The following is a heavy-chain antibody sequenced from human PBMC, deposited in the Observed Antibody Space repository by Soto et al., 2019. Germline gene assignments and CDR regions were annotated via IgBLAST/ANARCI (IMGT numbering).Heavy chain of an antibody. CDR1: GFTFSSYA. V-gene: IGHV3-23*01. J-gene: IGHJ4*02. D-gene: IGHD6-6*01. Sequence: EVQLLESGGGLVQPGASLRLSCAASGFTFSSYAMSWVRQAPGKGLEWVSVISGSDDSTYYADSVKGRFTISRDNSKNTLYLQMNSRRAEDTGVYYCAKRRSSSTFDYWGQGTLVTVSS. CDR2: ISGSDDST. CDR3: AKRRSSSTFDY.